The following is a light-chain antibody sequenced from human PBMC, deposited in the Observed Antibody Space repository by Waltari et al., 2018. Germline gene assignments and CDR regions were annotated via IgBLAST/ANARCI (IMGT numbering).Light chain of an antibody. V-gene: IGLV2-14*03. CDR2: DSS. Sequence: QSALTQPASVSGSPGQSITISCTGTSSDVGAYNFVSWYQHYPGKAPKIIIYDSSNPPAGVAYRFSGSKSVNTASLTISGLQAEDEAVYYCSSFETNSASVIFGGGTMVTVL. J-gene: IGLJ2*01. CDR1: SSDVGAYNF. CDR3: SSFETNSASVI.